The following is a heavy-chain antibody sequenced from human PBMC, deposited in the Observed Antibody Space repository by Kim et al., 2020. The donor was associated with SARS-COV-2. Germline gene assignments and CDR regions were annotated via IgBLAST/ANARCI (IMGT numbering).Heavy chain of an antibody. CDR1: GGSISSGGYY. CDR2: IYYSGST. D-gene: IGHD3-22*01. J-gene: IGHJ4*02. Sequence: SETLSLTCTVSGGSISSGGYYWSWIRQHPGKGLEWIGYIYYSGSTYYNPSLKSRVTISVDTSKNQFSLKLSSVTAADTAVYYCARVGGYYYDSSAYFDYWGQGTLVTVSS. V-gene: IGHV4-31*03. CDR3: ARVGGYYYDSSAYFDY.